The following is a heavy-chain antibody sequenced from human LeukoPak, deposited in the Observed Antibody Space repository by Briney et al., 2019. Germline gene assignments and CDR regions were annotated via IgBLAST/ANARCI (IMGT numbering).Heavy chain of an antibody. J-gene: IGHJ4*02. CDR1: GVSISSGGYS. CDR3: ARASDSSGAVDY. V-gene: IGHV4-30-2*01. D-gene: IGHD3-22*01. Sequence: SQTLSLTCAVSGVSISSGGYSWSWIRQPPGKGLEWIGYIYHSGSTYYNPSLKSRVTISVDRSKNQFSLKLSSVTAADTAVYYCARASDSSGAVDYWGQGTLVTVSS. CDR2: IYHSGST.